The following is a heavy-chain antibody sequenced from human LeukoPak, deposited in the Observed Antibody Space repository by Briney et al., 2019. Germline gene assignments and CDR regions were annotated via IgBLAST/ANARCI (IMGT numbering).Heavy chain of an antibody. CDR2: ISGSGGST. CDR1: GFTFSSYA. D-gene: IGHD2-2*01. CDR3: AKDIVVVPAAMDRFYYYYGMDV. V-gene: IGHV3-23*01. J-gene: IGHJ6*02. Sequence: GGSLRLSCAASGFTFSSYAMSWVRQAPGKGLEWVSAISGSGGSTYYADSVKGRFTISRDNSKNTLYLQMNSLRAEDTAVYYCAKDIVVVPAAMDRFYYYYGMDVWGQGTTVTVSS.